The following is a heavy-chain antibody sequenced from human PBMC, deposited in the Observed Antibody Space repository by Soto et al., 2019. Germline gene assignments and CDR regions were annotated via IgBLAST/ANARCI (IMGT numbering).Heavy chain of an antibody. V-gene: IGHV4-39*01. CDR2: IYYNGET. D-gene: IGHD1-20*01. Sequence: QLQLQESGPGLVKPAETLSLKCAVSGGSVSSGNYFWGWIRQPPGKVLEWIGNIYYNGETYYSLSLTNRVTMSFYTAQNKFSLRLTSVTAADTAVYYCARQLIDTWNQGHAFDFWRQGKLVTLSS. J-gene: IGHJ3*01. CDR1: GGSVSSGNYF. CDR3: ARQLIDTWNQGHAFDF.